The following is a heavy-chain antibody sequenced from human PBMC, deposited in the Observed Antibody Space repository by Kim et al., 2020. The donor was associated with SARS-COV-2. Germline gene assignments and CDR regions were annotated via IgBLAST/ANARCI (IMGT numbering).Heavy chain of an antibody. CDR3: ARVRSTFGGLTLLYYYYGMDV. CDR2: ISSSGGTI. J-gene: IGHJ6*02. CDR1: GFTFSDYY. Sequence: GGSLRLSCAASGFTFSDYYMSWIRQAPGKGLEWVSYISSSGGTIYYADSVKGRFTISRDNAKNSLYLQMNSLRAEDTAVYYCARVRSTFGGLTLLYYYYGMDVWGQGTTVTVSS. D-gene: IGHD3-16*01. V-gene: IGHV3-11*01.